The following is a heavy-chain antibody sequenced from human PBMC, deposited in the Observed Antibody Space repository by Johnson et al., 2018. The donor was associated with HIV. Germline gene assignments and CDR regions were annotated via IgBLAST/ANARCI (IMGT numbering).Heavy chain of an antibody. CDR3: ARGGSSGWYDAFDI. D-gene: IGHD6-19*01. CDR1: GFTFDDYA. V-gene: IGHV3-9*01. CDR2: INWNGGST. J-gene: IGHJ3*02. Sequence: VQLVESGGGLVQPGRSLRLSCAASGFTFDDYAMHWVRQAPGRGLEWVSGINWNGGSTGYADSVKGRFTISRDNAKNSLYLQMNSLRAEDTALYYCARGGSSGWYDAFDIWGQGTMVTVSS.